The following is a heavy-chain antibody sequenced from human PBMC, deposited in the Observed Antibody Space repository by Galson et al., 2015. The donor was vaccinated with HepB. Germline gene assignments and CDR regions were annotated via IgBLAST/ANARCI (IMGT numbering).Heavy chain of an antibody. J-gene: IGHJ4*02. CDR1: GGSFSSYT. CDR2: ILPIIGTT. Sequence: SVKVSCKASGGSFSSYTISWVRQAPGQGLEWMGGILPIIGTTNYAQKFQGRVTLAADESTSTAYMELNSLTSEDTALDYCARSIYPLANTRGGNFDYWGQGTLVTVSS. CDR3: ARSIYPLANTRGGNFDY. V-gene: IGHV1-69*13. D-gene: IGHD2-21*01.